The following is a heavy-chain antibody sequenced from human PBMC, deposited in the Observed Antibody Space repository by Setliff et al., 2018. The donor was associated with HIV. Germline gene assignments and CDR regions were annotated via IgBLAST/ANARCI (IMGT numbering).Heavy chain of an antibody. D-gene: IGHD6-19*01. J-gene: IGHJ3*02. Sequence: PSETLSLTCSVSGVSISNGVYFWSWLRQHPGKGLEWVGYIYYSGDTYYNPSLKSRVTISVDTSENRFSLTLNSVTAADTAVYYCATEMAAIRQDAFDIWGLGTRVTVS. CDR1: GVSISNGVYF. V-gene: IGHV4-31*03. CDR3: ATEMAAIRQDAFDI. CDR2: IYYSGDT.